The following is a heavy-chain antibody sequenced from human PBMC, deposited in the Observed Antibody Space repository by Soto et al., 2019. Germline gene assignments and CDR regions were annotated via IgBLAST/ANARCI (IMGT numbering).Heavy chain of an antibody. CDR1: GYTFTSYG. CDR2: ISAYNGNT. D-gene: IGHD7-27*01. J-gene: IGHJ5*02. Sequence: ASVKVSCKASGYTFTSYGISWVRQAPGQGLEWMGWISAYNGNTNYAQKLQGRVTMTTDTSTSTAYMELRSLRSDDTAVYYCARDAPRLTEDWFDPWGQGTLVTVPS. V-gene: IGHV1-18*01. CDR3: ARDAPRLTEDWFDP.